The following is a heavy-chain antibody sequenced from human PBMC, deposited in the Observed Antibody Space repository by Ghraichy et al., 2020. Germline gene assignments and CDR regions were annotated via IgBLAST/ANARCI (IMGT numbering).Heavy chain of an antibody. CDR2: INHSGST. J-gene: IGHJ5*02. CDR3: ARVKYYGSGSSPHLIFYDP. D-gene: IGHD3-10*01. V-gene: IGHV4-34*01. Sequence: GSLRLSCVGSGFDFSAYSMNWVRQAPGKGLEWIGEINHSGSTNYNPSLKSRVTISVDTSKNQFSLKLSSVTAADTAVYYCARVKYYGSGSSPHLIFYDPWGQVTLVTVSS. CDR1: GFDFSAYS.